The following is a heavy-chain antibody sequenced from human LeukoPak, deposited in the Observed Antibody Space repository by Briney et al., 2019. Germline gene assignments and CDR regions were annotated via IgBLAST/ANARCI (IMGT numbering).Heavy chain of an antibody. V-gene: IGHV4-59*08. D-gene: IGHD6-19*01. CDR2: VYYSGTA. CDR3: ARTKSGWYYSDY. CDR1: GGSMRSYY. J-gene: IGHJ4*02. Sequence: SETLSLTCTVSGGSMRSYYWSWIRQPPGKGLELIGYVYYSGTANYNPPLESRVTILVDTSKNQFSLNLSSVTAADTAVYYCARTKSGWYYSDYWGQGTLVSISS.